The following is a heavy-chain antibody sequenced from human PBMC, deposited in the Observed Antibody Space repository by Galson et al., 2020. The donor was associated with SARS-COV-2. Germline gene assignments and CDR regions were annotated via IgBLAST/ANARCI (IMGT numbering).Heavy chain of an antibody. CDR3: ARAFGGSYYYGMDV. V-gene: IGHV3-30-3*01. CDR1: GFTFSSYA. CDR2: ISYDGSNK. J-gene: IGHJ6*02. D-gene: IGHD1-26*01. Sequence: TGGSLRLSCAASGFTFSSYAMHWVRQAPGKGLEWVAVISYDGSNKYYADSVKGRFTISRDNSKNTLYLQMNSLRAEDTAVYYCARAFGGSYYYGMDVWGQGTTVTVSS.